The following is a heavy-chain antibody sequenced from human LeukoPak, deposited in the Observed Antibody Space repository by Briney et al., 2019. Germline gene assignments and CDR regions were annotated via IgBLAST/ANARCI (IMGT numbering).Heavy chain of an antibody. D-gene: IGHD6-6*01. V-gene: IGHV3-48*03. CDR1: EFTFTSYE. J-gene: IGHJ3*02. CDR2: ISSSGNTI. Sequence: GGSLRLSCAASEFTFTSYELNWIRQAPGKGLEWVSYISSSGNTISYADSVKGRFTISGGNAKNSLYLQVISLRAEDTAVYYCARGPSIAARYDAFDIWGQGTMVTVSS. CDR3: ARGPSIAARYDAFDI.